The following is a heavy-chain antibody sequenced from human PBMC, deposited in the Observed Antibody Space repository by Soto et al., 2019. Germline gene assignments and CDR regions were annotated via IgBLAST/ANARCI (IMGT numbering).Heavy chain of an antibody. CDR1: GFTFSSYA. V-gene: IGHV3-30-3*01. D-gene: IGHD1-20*01. CDR2: ISYDGSNK. J-gene: IGHJ3*02. Sequence: GGSLRLSCAASGFTFSSYAMHWVRQAPGKGLEWVAVISYDGSNKYYADSVKGRFTISSDNSKNTLYLQMNSLRAEDTAVYYCAREAGYWITGSTDGYDAFDIWGQGTMVTVSS. CDR3: AREAGYWITGSTDGYDAFDI.